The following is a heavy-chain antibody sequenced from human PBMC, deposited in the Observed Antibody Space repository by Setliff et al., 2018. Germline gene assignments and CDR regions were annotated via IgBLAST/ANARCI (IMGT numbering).Heavy chain of an antibody. CDR1: GGTFSSYA. J-gene: IGHJ4*02. V-gene: IGHV1-69*05. Sequence: SVKVSCKASGGTFSSYAISWVRQAPGQGLEWMGGIIPIFGTANYAQKFQGRVTITTDESTSTAYMELSSLRSEDPAVYYCARVSEEYSSVLDWGQGTLVTVSS. CDR3: ARVSEEYSSVLD. CDR2: IIPIFGTA. D-gene: IGHD6-19*01.